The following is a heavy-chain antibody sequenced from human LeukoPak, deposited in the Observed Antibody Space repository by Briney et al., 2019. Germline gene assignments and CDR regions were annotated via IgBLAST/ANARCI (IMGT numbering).Heavy chain of an antibody. Sequence: GESLKISCQGSGYSFTSYWIGWVRQLPGKGLEWMGIIYPGDSDTRYSPSFQGQATISADKSISTAYLQWSSLKASDTAMYYCARHAEYSYGPTYYYYMDVWGKGTTVTVSS. CDR3: ARHAEYSYGPTYYYYMDV. V-gene: IGHV5-51*01. D-gene: IGHD5-18*01. CDR1: GYSFTSYW. CDR2: IYPGDSDT. J-gene: IGHJ6*03.